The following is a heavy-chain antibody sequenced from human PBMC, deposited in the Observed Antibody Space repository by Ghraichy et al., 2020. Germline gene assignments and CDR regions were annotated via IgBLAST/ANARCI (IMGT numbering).Heavy chain of an antibody. CDR1: GFNFNDYH. J-gene: IGHJ4*02. CDR3: ARETYYDMDH. CDR2: SRSKVDSFTT. V-gene: IGHV3-72*01. Sequence: GGSLRLSCAASGFNFNDYHMDWVRQAPGKGLEWVGRSRSKVDSFTTEYAASMRGRFTISRDVSQSSLYLQVNSLKTEDTAVYYCARETYYDMDHWGQGTLVTVSS. D-gene: IGHD3-3*01.